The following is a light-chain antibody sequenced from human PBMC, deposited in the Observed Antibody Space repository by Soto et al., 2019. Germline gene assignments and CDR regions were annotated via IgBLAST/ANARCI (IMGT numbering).Light chain of an antibody. CDR3: QQYYSTPLT. CDR1: QSVLYRSNNKNY. CDR2: WAS. Sequence: DIVMTQSPDSLAVSLGERATINCKSSQSVLYRSNNKNYLAWFQQKPGQPPKMVIYWASTRESGVPDRFSGSGSGTDFTITISSLQAEDVAVYYCQQYYSTPLTFGPGTKVDIK. V-gene: IGKV4-1*01. J-gene: IGKJ3*01.